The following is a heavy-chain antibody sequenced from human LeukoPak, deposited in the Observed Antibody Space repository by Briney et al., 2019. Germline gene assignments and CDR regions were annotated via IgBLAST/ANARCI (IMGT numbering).Heavy chain of an antibody. CDR1: GGTFSSYA. Sequence: SVKVSCKASGGTFSSYAIGRVRQAPGQGLEWMGGIIPIFGTANYAQKFQGRVTITADESTSTAYMELSSLRSEDTAVYYCARFDYDSSGYEPRDYWGQGTLVTVSS. D-gene: IGHD3-22*01. CDR2: IIPIFGTA. J-gene: IGHJ4*02. V-gene: IGHV1-69*13. CDR3: ARFDYDSSGYEPRDY.